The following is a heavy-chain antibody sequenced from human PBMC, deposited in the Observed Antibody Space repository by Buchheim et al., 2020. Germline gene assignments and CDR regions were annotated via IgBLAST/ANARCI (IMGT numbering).Heavy chain of an antibody. CDR2: IRGGSSVI. J-gene: IGHJ4*02. CDR3: TRGLQYSSDY. D-gene: IGHD6-6*01. CDR1: GFTFNTYS. V-gene: IGHV3-48*01. Sequence: EVQLVESGGALVQPGGSLRLSCAASGFTFNTYSMNWVRQAPGKGLEWVSYIRGGSSVIYYADSVKGRFAISRDDARNSLYLQMHSLRAEDTAVYYCTRGLQYSSDYWGQGTL.